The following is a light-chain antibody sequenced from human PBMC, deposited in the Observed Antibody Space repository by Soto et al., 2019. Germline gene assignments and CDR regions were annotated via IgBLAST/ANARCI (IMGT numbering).Light chain of an antibody. J-gene: IGLJ2*01. Sequence: QSVLTQPASVSGSPGQSITISCTGTSSDVGGYTYVSWYQQHPGKAHKLMIYAVSDRPSGVSARFSGSKSANTASLTISGLQAEDEAADYCSSYSSSRTPHVVFGGGTKLTVL. CDR3: SSYSSSRTPHVV. V-gene: IGLV2-14*03. CDR2: AVS. CDR1: SSDVGGYTY.